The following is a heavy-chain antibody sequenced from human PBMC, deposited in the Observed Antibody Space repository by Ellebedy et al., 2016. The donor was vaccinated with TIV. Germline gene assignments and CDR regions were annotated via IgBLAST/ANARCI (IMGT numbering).Heavy chain of an antibody. V-gene: IGHV3-43*01. J-gene: IGHJ4*02. D-gene: IGHD6-13*01. CDR1: GFTFDHYN. Sequence: GGSLRLSXAASGFTFDHYNMHWVRQAPGKGLEWVSLITWDGGSKYYTDSVKGRFTISRDNSKNSLYLQMNSLTTEDTALYYCAKDSNGLTRSRWSQPIDYWGQGTLVTVSS. CDR3: AKDSNGLTRSRWSQPIDY. CDR2: ITWDGGSK.